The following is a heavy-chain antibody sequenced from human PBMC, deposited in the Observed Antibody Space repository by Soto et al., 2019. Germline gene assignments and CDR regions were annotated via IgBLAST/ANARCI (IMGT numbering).Heavy chain of an antibody. V-gene: IGHV4-39*01. CDR1: GDSINSDKYY. Sequence: QLQESGPGLVKPSETLSLTCSVSGDSINSDKYYWGWIRQPPGKGLEWIGSIYYRGNTYYNPPLQTRVTISLDKSKSQISLRLNSVTAADSAVYFCARLEGLATISYYFDFWGQGAQVTVS. CDR3: ARLEGLATISYYFDF. CDR2: IYYRGNT. D-gene: IGHD3-9*01. J-gene: IGHJ4*02.